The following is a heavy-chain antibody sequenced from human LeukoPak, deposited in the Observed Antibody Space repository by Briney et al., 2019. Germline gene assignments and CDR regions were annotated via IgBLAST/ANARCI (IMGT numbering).Heavy chain of an antibody. D-gene: IGHD3-22*01. V-gene: IGHV1-8*03. CDR3: AREFDYYDSSGYYDY. J-gene: IGHJ4*02. CDR2: MNPNSGNT. CDR1: GYTFSVYY. Sequence: ASVKVSCKASGYTFSVYYMHWVRQATGQGLEWMGWMNPNSGNTGYAQKFQGRVTITRNTSISTAYMELSSLRSEDTAVYYCAREFDYYDSSGYYDYWGQGTLVTVSS.